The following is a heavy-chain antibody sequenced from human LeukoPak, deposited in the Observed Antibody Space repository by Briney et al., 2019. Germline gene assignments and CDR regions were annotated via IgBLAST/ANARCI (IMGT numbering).Heavy chain of an antibody. D-gene: IGHD2-21*01. CDR3: ARDGPYSYYFDY. J-gene: IGHJ4*02. V-gene: IGHV3-13*01. CDR2: IGTAGDT. Sequence: PGGSLRLSCAASGFTFSSYDMHWVRQATGKGLEWVSAIGTAGDTYYPGSVKGRFTISRDNAKNSLYLQMNSLRAEDTAVYCCARDGPYSYYFDYWGQGTLVTVSS. CDR1: GFTFSSYD.